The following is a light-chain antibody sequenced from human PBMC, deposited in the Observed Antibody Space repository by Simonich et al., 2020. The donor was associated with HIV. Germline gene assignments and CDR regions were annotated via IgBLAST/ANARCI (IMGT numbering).Light chain of an antibody. CDR1: KLGDTS. CDR3: QAWDSSTLYV. CDR2: QDS. V-gene: IGLV3-1*01. Sequence: SYALTQPPSVSVSPGQTASITCSGDKLGDTSACWYHQKPGHSPVLVIYQDSKRPSGIPERFSGSNSGNTATLTISGTQAMDEADYYCQAWDSSTLYVFGTGTKVTVL. J-gene: IGLJ1*01.